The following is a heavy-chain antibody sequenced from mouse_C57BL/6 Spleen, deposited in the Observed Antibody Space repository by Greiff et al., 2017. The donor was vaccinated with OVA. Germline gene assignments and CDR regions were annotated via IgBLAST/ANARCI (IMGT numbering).Heavy chain of an antibody. CDR2: IYPSDSDT. J-gene: IGHJ2*01. D-gene: IGHD2-3*01. V-gene: IGHV1-52*01. CDR1: GYTFTSYW. Sequence: QVQLQQPGAELVRPGSSVKLSCKASGYTFTSYWMHWVKQRPIQGLEWIGNIYPSDSDTHYNQKFKDKATLTVDKSSSTAYMQLSSLTSEDSAVCDGARPYDDYLDYWGQGTTLTVSA. CDR3: ARPYDDYLDY.